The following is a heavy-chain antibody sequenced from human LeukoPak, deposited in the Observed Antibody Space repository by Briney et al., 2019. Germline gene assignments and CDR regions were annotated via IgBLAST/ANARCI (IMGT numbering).Heavy chain of an antibody. Sequence: GGSLRLSCAASGFTFSSYAVSWVRQAPGKGLEWVSAISGSGGSTYYADSVKGRFTISRDNSKNTLYLQMNSLRAEDTAVYYCAKDCHNWNDLYYYYMDVWGKGTTVTVSS. CDR3: AKDCHNWNDLYYYYMDV. CDR1: GFTFSSYA. V-gene: IGHV3-23*01. CDR2: ISGSGGST. J-gene: IGHJ6*03. D-gene: IGHD1-1*01.